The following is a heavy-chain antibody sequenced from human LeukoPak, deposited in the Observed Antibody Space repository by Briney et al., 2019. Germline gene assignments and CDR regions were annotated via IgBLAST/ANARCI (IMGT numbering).Heavy chain of an antibody. J-gene: IGHJ3*02. V-gene: IGHV1-2*02. CDR1: GYTFTGYY. D-gene: IGHD2-2*01. CDR3: VRDSSSTVFGI. CDR2: INPDSGGT. Sequence: GASVKVSCKASGYTFTGYYMHWVRQAPGQGLEWMGWINPDSGGTNYAQKFQGRVTMTRDTSISTAYMELSRLRSDDTAFYYCVRDSSSTVFGIWGQGTMVTVSS.